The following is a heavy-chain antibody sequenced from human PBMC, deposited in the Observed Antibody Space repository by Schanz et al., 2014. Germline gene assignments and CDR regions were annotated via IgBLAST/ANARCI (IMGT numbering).Heavy chain of an antibody. CDR2: ISGYSGDK. J-gene: IGHJ4*02. V-gene: IGHV1-18*01. Sequence: QVQLVQPGPEVKKPGASVTVSCKSSGDDFRIYAYSWVRPAPGQGPEWIGWISGYSGDKKYAQKFQQRVNLTSDRTTSTVYMEVTRLTDIDTAVYFCASENGRTPAADAFDTWGQGTLVTVSS. CDR3: ASENGRTPAADAFDT. CDR1: GDDFRIYA. D-gene: IGHD1-1*01.